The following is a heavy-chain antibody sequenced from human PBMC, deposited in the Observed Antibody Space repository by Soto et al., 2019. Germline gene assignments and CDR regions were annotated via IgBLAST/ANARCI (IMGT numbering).Heavy chain of an antibody. CDR3: ARLVASETGYGMDV. V-gene: IGHV3-21*06. CDR1: GFIFISHN. CDR2: ITGSSSYI. J-gene: IGHJ6*01. D-gene: IGHD3-9*01. Sequence: RLSCAASGFIFISHNMNWVRQAPGKGLEWVSSITGSSSYIFYADSVKGRFTISRDNAKNTVYLQVNSLRAEDTGVYYCARLVASETGYGMDVWGQGTTVNVS.